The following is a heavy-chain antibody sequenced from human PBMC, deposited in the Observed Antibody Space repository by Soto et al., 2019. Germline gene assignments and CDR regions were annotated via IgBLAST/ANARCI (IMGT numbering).Heavy chain of an antibody. J-gene: IGHJ4*02. CDR1: GGTISSWY. V-gene: IGHV4-59*08. CDR2: IYYSGST. CDR3: ARRYGSAIDY. D-gene: IGHD1-26*01. Sequence: QVQLQESVPGLVKPSETLSLTCTVSGGTISSWYWSWIRQPPGKGLEWIGYIYYSGSTNCNPALKSRFTNAVDTAKNPFSLKLSSVPAADTALYYCARRYGSAIDYWGQGTLVTVSS.